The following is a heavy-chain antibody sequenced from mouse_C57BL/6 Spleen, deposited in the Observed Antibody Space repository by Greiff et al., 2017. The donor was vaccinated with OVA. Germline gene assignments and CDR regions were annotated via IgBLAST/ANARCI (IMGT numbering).Heavy chain of an antibody. CDR1: GYSITSGYY. CDR3: ARALYGYWYFDV. Sequence: ESGPGLVKPSQSLSLTCSVTGYSITSGYYWNWIRQFPGNKLEWMGYISYDGSNNYNPSLKNRISITRDTSKNQFFLKLNSVTTEDTATYYCARALYGYWYFDVWGTGTTVTVSS. CDR2: ISYDGSN. D-gene: IGHD1-1*02. J-gene: IGHJ1*03. V-gene: IGHV3-6*01.